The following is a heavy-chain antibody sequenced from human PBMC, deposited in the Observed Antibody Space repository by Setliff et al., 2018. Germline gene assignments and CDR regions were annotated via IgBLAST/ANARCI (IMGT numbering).Heavy chain of an antibody. CDR1: GYTFISYG. Sequence: GASVKVSCKTSGYTFISYGLSWMRQAPGQGLEWMGWISGYNGNTEYAQNLQGRVTMTMDTSTSTAYMELRSLTSDDTAVYYCAADGVSPMHWWGQGTRVTVSS. V-gene: IGHV1-18*01. D-gene: IGHD6-13*01. CDR2: ISGYNGNT. CDR3: AADGVSPMHW. J-gene: IGHJ4*02.